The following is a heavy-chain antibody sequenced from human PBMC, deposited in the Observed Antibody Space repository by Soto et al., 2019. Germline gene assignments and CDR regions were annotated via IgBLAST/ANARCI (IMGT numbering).Heavy chain of an antibody. V-gene: IGHV1-3*01. CDR1: GYTFTSYA. Sequence: QVQLVQSGAEVKKPGASVKVSCKASGYTFTSYAMHWVRQAPGQRLEWMGWINAGNGNTKYSQKFHGRVTITRDTSASTAYMELSSLRSEDTAVYYCARCPPGAKLVQPLPWFDPWGQEPWSPSPQ. CDR3: ARCPPGAKLVQPLPWFDP. CDR2: INAGNGNT. D-gene: IGHD6-13*01. J-gene: IGHJ5*02.